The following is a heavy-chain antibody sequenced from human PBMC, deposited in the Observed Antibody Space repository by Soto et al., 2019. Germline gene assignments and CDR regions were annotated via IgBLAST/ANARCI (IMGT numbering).Heavy chain of an antibody. D-gene: IGHD1-1*01. CDR1: GFTFSSYS. J-gene: IGHJ5*02. CDR3: ARSYWNQGSGRFDP. CDR2: ISSSSSTI. V-gene: IGHV3-48*02. Sequence: GGSLRLSCAASGFTFSSYSMNWVRQAPGKGLEWVSYISSSSSTIYYADSVKGRFTISRDNAKNSLYLQMNSLRDEDTAVYYCARSYWNQGSGRFDPWGQGTLVTVSS.